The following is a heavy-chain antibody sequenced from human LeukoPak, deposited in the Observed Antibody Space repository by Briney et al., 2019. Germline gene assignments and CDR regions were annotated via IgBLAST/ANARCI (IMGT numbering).Heavy chain of an antibody. CDR2: IYVSGST. D-gene: IGHD6-19*01. Sequence: SETLSLTCTLSGGAFSTYYWSWLRQSAGKGLEWIGRIYVSGSTDYNPLFKSRVTLSLDRSKDQFSLKLTSVTAADTAVYYCARLYSSGQDAPFDIWGQGTMVTVSS. CDR3: ARLYSSGQDAPFDI. J-gene: IGHJ3*02. CDR1: GGAFSTYY. V-gene: IGHV4-4*07.